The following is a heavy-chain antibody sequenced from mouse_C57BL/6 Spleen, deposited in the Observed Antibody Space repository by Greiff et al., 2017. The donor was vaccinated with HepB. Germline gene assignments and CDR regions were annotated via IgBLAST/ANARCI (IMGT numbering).Heavy chain of an antibody. Sequence: VQRVESGAELAKPGASVKLSCKASGYTFTSYWMHWVKQRPGQGLEWIGYINPSSGYTKYNQKFKDKATLTADKSSSTAYMQLSSLTYEDSAVYYCARSHTTVVARWYFDVWGTGTTVTVSS. V-gene: IGHV1-7*01. D-gene: IGHD1-1*01. CDR2: INPSSGYT. CDR1: GYTFTSYW. J-gene: IGHJ1*03. CDR3: ARSHTTVVARWYFDV.